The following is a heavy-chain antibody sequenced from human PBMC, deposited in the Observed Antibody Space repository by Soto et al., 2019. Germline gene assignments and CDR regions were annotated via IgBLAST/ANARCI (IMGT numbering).Heavy chain of an antibody. CDR1: GYTFTSYG. CDR3: ARDMGQGGVYDFNVANDAFEI. CDR2: ISAYNGNT. Sequence: ASVKVSCKASGYTFTSYGISWVRQAPGQGLEWMGWISAYNGNTNYAQKLQGRVTMTTDTSTSTAYMELRSLRSDDTAVYYCARDMGQGGVYDFNVANDAFEIWGQGTMVTVSS. J-gene: IGHJ3*02. D-gene: IGHD5-12*01. V-gene: IGHV1-18*01.